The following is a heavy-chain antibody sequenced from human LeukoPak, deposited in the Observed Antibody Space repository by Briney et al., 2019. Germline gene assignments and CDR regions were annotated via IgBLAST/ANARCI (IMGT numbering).Heavy chain of an antibody. Sequence: GASVKVSCKASGYTFTSYGISWVRQAPGQGLEWMGWISAYNGNTNYAQKLQGRVTITTDESTSTAYMELSSLRSEDTAVYYCARDGQWLVPERRYFQHWGQGTLVTVSS. CDR3: ARDGQWLVPERRYFQH. D-gene: IGHD6-19*01. V-gene: IGHV1-18*01. J-gene: IGHJ1*01. CDR1: GYTFTSYG. CDR2: ISAYNGNT.